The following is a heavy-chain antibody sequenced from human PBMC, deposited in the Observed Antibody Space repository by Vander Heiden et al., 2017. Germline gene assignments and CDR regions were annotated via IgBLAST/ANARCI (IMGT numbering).Heavy chain of an antibody. CDR2: IYGGGST. Sequence: EVQLVESGGGLIQPGGSLRLSCSASGFTVSSNYMSWVGQAPGKGLEWVAVIYGGGSTYYADSVKGRFTISRDNSKNTLYLKMKSLRAEDTAVYYCASVRSKRGGFDYWVQGSLVTVSS. D-gene: IGHD3-16*01. CDR3: ASVRSKRGGFDY. CDR1: GFTVSSNY. V-gene: IGHV3-53*01. J-gene: IGHJ4*02.